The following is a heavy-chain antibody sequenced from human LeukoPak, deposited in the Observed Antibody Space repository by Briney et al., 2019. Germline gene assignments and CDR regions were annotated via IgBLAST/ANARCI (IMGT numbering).Heavy chain of an antibody. D-gene: IGHD3-9*01. CDR3: AARSSYYDILTGYYPFDY. Sequence: SETLSLTCTVSGGSISSYYWSWIRQPPGKGLEWIGYIYYSGSTNYNPSLKSRVTISVDTSKNQFSLKLSSVTAADTAVYYCAARSSYYDILTGYYPFDYWGQGTLVTVSS. CDR2: IYYSGST. V-gene: IGHV4-59*01. CDR1: GGSISSYY. J-gene: IGHJ4*02.